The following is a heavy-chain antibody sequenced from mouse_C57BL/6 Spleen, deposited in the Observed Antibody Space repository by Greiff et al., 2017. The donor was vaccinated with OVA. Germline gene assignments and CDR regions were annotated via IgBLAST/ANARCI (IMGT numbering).Heavy chain of an antibody. CDR3: ARSNDGNPFDY. J-gene: IGHJ2*01. V-gene: IGHV1-72*01. D-gene: IGHD2-1*01. Sequence: QVQLQQPGAELVKPGASVQLSCKASGYTFTSYWMHWVKQRPGRGLEWIGWLDPDSGGTKYNDKFKSQATLTVDKPSSTAYMQLSSLTSEDSAVYDCARSNDGNPFDYWGQGTTLTVSS. CDR1: GYTFTSYW. CDR2: LDPDSGGT.